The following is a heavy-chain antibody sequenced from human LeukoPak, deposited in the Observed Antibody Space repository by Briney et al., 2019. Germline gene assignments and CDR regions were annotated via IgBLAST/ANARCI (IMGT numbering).Heavy chain of an antibody. CDR1: GGSISSYY. CDR3: ARGYSSGWYRSVLRFDP. Sequence: SETLSLTCTVSGGSISSYYWSWIRQPPGKGLEWIGEINHSGSTNYNPSLKSRVTISVDTSKNQFSLKLSSVTAADTAVYYCARGYSSGWYRSVLRFDPWGQGTLVTVSS. CDR2: INHSGST. D-gene: IGHD6-19*01. V-gene: IGHV4-34*01. J-gene: IGHJ5*02.